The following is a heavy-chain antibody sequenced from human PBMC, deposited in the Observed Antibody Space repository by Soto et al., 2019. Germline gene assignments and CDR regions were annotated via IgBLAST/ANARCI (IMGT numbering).Heavy chain of an antibody. CDR1: GYTFTSYY. D-gene: IGHD2-2*01. CDR3: ARDRQIVVVPADYYMDV. CDR2: INPSGGST. V-gene: IGHV1-46*03. Sequence: ASVKVSCKASGYTFTSYYMHWVRQAPGQGLEWMGIINPSGGSTSYAQKFQGRVTMTRDTSTSTVYMELGSLRSEDTAVYYCARDRQIVVVPADYYMDVWGKGTTVTVSS. J-gene: IGHJ6*03.